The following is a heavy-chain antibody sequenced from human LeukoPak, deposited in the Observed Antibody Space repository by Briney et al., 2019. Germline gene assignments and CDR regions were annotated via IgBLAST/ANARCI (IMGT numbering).Heavy chain of an antibody. CDR2: INHSGST. CDR1: GGCFSGYY. V-gene: IGHV4-34*01. CDR3: ARELMN. Sequence: SETLSLTCAVYGGCFSGYYWSWIRQPPGKGLEWIGEINHSGSTNYNPSLKSRVTISVDTSKNQFSLKLSSVTAADTAVYYCARELMNWGQGTMVTVSS. J-gene: IGHJ3*01.